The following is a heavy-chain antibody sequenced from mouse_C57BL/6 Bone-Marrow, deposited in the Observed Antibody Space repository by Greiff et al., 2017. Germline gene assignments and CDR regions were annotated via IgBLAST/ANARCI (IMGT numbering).Heavy chain of an antibody. CDR3: ARYEEGLITTVVATGYFDY. CDR1: GYTFTEYT. V-gene: IGHV1-62-2*01. D-gene: IGHD1-1*01. Sequence: QVQLQQSGAELVKPGASVKLSCKASGYTFTEYTIHWVKQRSGQGLEWIGWFYPGSGSIKYNEKFKDKATLTADKSSSTVYMELSRLTSEDSAVYVCARYEEGLITTVVATGYFDYWGQGTTLTVSS. J-gene: IGHJ2*01. CDR2: FYPGSGSI.